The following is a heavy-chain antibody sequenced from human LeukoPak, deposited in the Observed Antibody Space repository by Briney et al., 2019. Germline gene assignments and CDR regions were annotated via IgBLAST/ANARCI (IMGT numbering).Heavy chain of an antibody. CDR3: ARGDYYGSGLYYYYYMDV. CDR1: GGSFSGYY. CDR2: INHSGST. V-gene: IGHV4-34*01. Sequence: SETLSLTCAVYGGSFSGYYWSWIRQPPGKGLEWIGEINHSGSTNYNASLKSRVTTSVDTSKNQFSLKLSSVTAADTAVYYCARGDYYGSGLYYYYYMDVWGKGTTVTISS. J-gene: IGHJ6*03. D-gene: IGHD3-10*01.